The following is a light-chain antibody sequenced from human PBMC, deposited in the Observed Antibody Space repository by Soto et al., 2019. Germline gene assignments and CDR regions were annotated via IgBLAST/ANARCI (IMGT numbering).Light chain of an antibody. V-gene: IGKV1-5*01. J-gene: IGKJ4*01. CDR3: QQYDFYSPLT. CDR1: QSISTW. CDR2: DAS. Sequence: DIQMTQSPSSLSASEGDRVTITCRASQSISTWLAWYQQKPGRAPELLIYDASNLQSGVPSRFSGSGSGTEFTLTISSLQPDDFATYYCQQYDFYSPLTFGGGTKVEIK.